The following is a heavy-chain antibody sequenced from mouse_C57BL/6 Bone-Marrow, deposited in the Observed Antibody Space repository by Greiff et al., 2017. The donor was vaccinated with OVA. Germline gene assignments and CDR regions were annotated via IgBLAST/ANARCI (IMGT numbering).Heavy chain of an antibody. Sequence: QVQLKQPGAELVKPGASVKLSCKASGYTFTSYWMHWVKQRPGPGLEWIGMIHPNSGSTDYNEKFKSKATLTVDKSSSTAYMQLSSLTSEDSAVYYCARTTEKYYFDYWGQGTTLTVSS. CDR3: ARTTEKYYFDY. V-gene: IGHV1-64*01. D-gene: IGHD1-1*01. CDR2: IHPNSGST. J-gene: IGHJ2*01. CDR1: GYTFTSYW.